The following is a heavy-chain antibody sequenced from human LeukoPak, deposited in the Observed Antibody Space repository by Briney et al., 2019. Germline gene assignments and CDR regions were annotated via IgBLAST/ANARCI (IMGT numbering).Heavy chain of an antibody. Sequence: SETLSLTCTVSGGSISSYYWSWIRQHPGKGLEWIGYIYYSGSTYYNPSLKSRVTISVDTSKNQFSLKLSSVTAADTAVYYCARVGGTGNYAFDIWGQGTMVTVSS. CDR2: IYYSGST. V-gene: IGHV4-59*06. J-gene: IGHJ3*02. D-gene: IGHD6-19*01. CDR3: ARVGGTGNYAFDI. CDR1: GGSISSYY.